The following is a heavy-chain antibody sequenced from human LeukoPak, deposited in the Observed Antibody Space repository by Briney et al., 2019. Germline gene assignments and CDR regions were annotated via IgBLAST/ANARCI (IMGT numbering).Heavy chain of an antibody. CDR3: ARSSYYDFWSGYYTGGKPKRIDY. J-gene: IGHJ4*02. V-gene: IGHV3-11*01. CDR2: ISSSGSTI. D-gene: IGHD3-3*01. Sequence: GGSLRLSCAASGFTFSDYYMSWIRQAPGKGLEWVSYISSSGSTIYYADSVKGRFTISRDNAKNSLYLQMNSLRAEDTAVYYCARSSYYDFWSGYYTGGKPKRIDYGGQGTLVTVSS. CDR1: GFTFSDYY.